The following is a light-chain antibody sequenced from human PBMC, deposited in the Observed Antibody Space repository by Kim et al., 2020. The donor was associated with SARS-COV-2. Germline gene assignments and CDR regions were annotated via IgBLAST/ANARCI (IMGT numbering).Light chain of an antibody. CDR3: AAWDDSLSGPL. CDR1: SSNIGINS. Sequence: GHTVPLSCSGRSSNIGINSVSWSQPLPRTAPNLPLYRNNPRPSGVPHRFSGSTSGTSASLAISGLRSEDEADYYCAAWDDSLSGPLFGGGTQLTVL. CDR2: RNN. J-gene: IGLJ2*01. V-gene: IGLV1-47*01.